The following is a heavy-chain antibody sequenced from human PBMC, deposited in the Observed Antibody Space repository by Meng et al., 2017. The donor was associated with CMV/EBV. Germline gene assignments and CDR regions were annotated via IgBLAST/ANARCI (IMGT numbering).Heavy chain of an antibody. CDR1: GGTFSSYT. CDR3: ASLYCGGDCPIEFEGQFDY. Sequence: SVKVSCKASGGTFSSYTISWVRQSPGQGLEWMGRIIPILGIANYAQKFQGRVTITADKSTSTAYMELSSLRSEDTAVYYCASLYCGGDCPIEFEGQFDYWGQGTLVTVSS. D-gene: IGHD2-21*01. CDR2: IIPILGIA. J-gene: IGHJ4*02. V-gene: IGHV1-69*02.